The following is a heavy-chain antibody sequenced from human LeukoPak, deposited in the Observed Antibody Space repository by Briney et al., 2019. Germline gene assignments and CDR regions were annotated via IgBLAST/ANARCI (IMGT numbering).Heavy chain of an antibody. D-gene: IGHD3/OR15-3a*01. Sequence: PGGSLRLSCAASGFIFSDYYMSWIRQTPEKGLEWLSYISSSSGYKNYADSLKGRFTISRDNAKNSVYLQMNSLSAEDRAVYYCARHGLYDSSDFWTFQHWGQGTLVTVSS. J-gene: IGHJ1*01. V-gene: IGHV3-11*06. CDR1: GFIFSDYY. CDR3: ARHGLYDSSDFWTFQH. CDR2: ISSSSGYK.